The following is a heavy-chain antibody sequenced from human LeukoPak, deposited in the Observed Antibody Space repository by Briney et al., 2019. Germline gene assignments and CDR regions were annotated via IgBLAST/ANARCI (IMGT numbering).Heavy chain of an antibody. Sequence: SETLSLTCTVSGGSVSSTSYYWGWIRQPPGKGLEWIGSVYYSGNPYYNPPLQTRLTISIDTSKNKFSLNLNSVTAADTAVYYCARSYDPLYFDFWGQGTLVTVSS. CDR2: VYYSGNP. CDR1: GGSVSSTSYY. D-gene: IGHD3-3*01. J-gene: IGHJ4*02. CDR3: ARSYDPLYFDF. V-gene: IGHV4-39*07.